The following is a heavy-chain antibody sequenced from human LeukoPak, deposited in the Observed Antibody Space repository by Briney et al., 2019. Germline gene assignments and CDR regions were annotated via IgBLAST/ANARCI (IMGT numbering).Heavy chain of an antibody. CDR1: GFTFSSYA. CDR3: ARVETYYYDSSGYYSDY. J-gene: IGHJ4*02. Sequence: PGGSLRLSCAASGFTFSSYAMHWVRQAPGKGLEWVAVISYDGSNKYYADSVKGRFTISRDNSKNTLYLQMNSLRAEDTAVYYCARVETYYYDSSGYYSDYWGQGTLVTVSS. CDR2: ISYDGSNK. V-gene: IGHV3-30-3*01. D-gene: IGHD3-22*01.